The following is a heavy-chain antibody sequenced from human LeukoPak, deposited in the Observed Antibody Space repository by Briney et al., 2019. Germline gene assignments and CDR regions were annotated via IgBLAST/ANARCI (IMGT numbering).Heavy chain of an antibody. CDR1: GGSFSGYY. V-gene: IGHV4-34*01. Sequence: PSETLSLTCAVCGGSFSGYYWSWIRQPPGKGLEWIGEINHSGSTNYNPSLKSRVTISVDTSKNQFSLKLSSVTAADTAVYYCARERFAQLWYRGYFQHWGQGTLVTVSS. CDR3: ARERFAQLWYRGYFQH. J-gene: IGHJ1*01. CDR2: INHSGST. D-gene: IGHD5-18*01.